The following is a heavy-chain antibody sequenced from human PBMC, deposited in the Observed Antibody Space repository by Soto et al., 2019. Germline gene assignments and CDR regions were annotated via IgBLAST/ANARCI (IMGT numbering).Heavy chain of an antibody. D-gene: IGHD3-22*01. CDR3: ARQIYDSDTGPNFQYYFDS. Sequence: GESLKSSGKGSGYSFAVYCITWVLQKPGKGLEWMGRIDPSDSQTYYSPSFRGHATISATKSITTVFLQWSSLRASDTAMYYCARQIYDSDTGPNFQYYFDSWGQGTPVTDS. J-gene: IGHJ4*02. CDR2: IDPSDSQT. CDR1: GYSFAVYC. V-gene: IGHV5-10-1*01.